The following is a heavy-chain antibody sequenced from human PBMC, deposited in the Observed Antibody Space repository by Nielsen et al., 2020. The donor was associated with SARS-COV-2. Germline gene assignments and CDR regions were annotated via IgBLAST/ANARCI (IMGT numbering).Heavy chain of an antibody. J-gene: IGHJ6*02. CDR2: INWNGGST. Sequence: GALKISCAASGFTFDDYGMSWVRQAPGKGLEWVSGINWNGGSTGYADSVKGRFTISRDNAKNSLYLQMNSLRAEDTALYHCARDLGVLMVYAIDYYYGMDVWGQGTTVTVSS. V-gene: IGHV3-20*01. CDR3: ARDLGVLMVYAIDYYYGMDV. D-gene: IGHD2-8*01. CDR1: GFTFDDYG.